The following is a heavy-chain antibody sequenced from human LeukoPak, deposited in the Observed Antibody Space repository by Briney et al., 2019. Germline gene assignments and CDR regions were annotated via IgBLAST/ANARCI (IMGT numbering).Heavy chain of an antibody. CDR1: GYTFTGYY. J-gene: IGHJ2*01. D-gene: IGHD4-17*01. V-gene: IGHV1-2*02. Sequence: GASVKVSCKASGYTFTGYYTHWVRQAPGQGLEWMGWINPNSGGTNYAQKFQGRVTMTRDTSISTAYMELSRLRSDDTAVYYCAREPGYGDYRDWYFDLWGRGTLVTVSS. CDR3: AREPGYGDYRDWYFDL. CDR2: INPNSGGT.